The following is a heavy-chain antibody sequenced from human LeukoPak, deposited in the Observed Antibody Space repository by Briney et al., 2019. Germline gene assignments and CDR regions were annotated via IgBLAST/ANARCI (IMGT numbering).Heavy chain of an antibody. J-gene: IGHJ4*02. Sequence: GGSLRLSCAASGFTFSNAWMNWVGQAPGKGVEWVGRIKSKTDAGTTDYAAPVKGRFTISRDDSKNTLYLQMNSLKTEDTAVYYCTTETYQFSSGWSFDYWGQGTLVTVSS. CDR1: GFTFSNAW. V-gene: IGHV3-15*01. D-gene: IGHD6-19*01. CDR3: TTETYQFSSGWSFDY. CDR2: IKSKTDAGTT.